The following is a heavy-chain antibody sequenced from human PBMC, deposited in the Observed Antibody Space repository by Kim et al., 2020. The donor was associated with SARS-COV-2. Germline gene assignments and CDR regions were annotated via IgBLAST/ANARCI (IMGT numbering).Heavy chain of an antibody. CDR2: IYYSGST. V-gene: IGHV4-59*13. D-gene: IGHD3-10*01. CDR3: ARGILWPFDY. CDR1: GGSISSYY. Sequence: SETLSLTCTVSGGSISSYYWSWIRQPPGKGLEWIGYIYYSGSTNYNPSLKSRVTISVDTSKNQFSLKLSSVTAADTAVYYCARGILWPFDYWGQGTLVTVSS. J-gene: IGHJ4*02.